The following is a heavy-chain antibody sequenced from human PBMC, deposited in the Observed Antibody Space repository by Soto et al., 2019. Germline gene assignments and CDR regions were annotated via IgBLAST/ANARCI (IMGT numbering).Heavy chain of an antibody. Sequence: GGSLRLSCAASGFTFSSYGMHWVRQAPGKGLEWVAVISYDGSNKYYSDSVQGLFNISRDNSKNTLYLKMNTLRAEDTAVYYCAKDLGYCTNGVCSYYYYGMDVWGQGTTVTVSS. CDR3: AKDLGYCTNGVCSYYYYGMDV. CDR2: ISYDGSNK. D-gene: IGHD2-8*01. J-gene: IGHJ6*02. CDR1: GFTFSSYG. V-gene: IGHV3-30*18.